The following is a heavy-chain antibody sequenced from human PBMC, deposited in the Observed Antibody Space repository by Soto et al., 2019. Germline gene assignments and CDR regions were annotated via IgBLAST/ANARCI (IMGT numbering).Heavy chain of an antibody. CDR3: AWEAFWGDVSLDFDY. Sequence: GGSLRLSCAASGFTFSSYWMSWVRQAPGKGLEWVANIKQDGSEKYYVDSVKGRFTISRDNAKNSLYLQMNSLRAEDTAVYYCAWEAFWGDVSLDFDYWGQGTLVTVSS. J-gene: IGHJ4*02. CDR1: GFTFSSYW. D-gene: IGHD3-16*01. CDR2: IKQDGSEK. V-gene: IGHV3-7*01.